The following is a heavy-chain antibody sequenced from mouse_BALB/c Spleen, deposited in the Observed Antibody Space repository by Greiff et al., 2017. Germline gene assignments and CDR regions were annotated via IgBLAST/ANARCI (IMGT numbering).Heavy chain of an antibody. CDR2: IYPGDGDT. V-gene: IGHV1-80*01. D-gene: IGHD4-1*01. CDR3: ASVLTGGSYYFDY. J-gene: IGHJ2*01. CDR1: GYAFSSYW. Sequence: QVQLQQSGAELVRPGSSVKISCKASGYAFSSYWMNWVKQRPGQGLEWIGQIYPGDGDTNYNGKFKGKATLTADKSSSTAYMQLSSLTSEDSAVYFCASVLTGGSYYFDYWGQGTTLTVSS.